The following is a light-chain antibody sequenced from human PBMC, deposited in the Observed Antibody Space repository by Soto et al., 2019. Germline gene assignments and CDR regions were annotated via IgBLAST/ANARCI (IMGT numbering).Light chain of an antibody. CDR2: GAS. CDR3: QQYNDWPLT. J-gene: IGKJ4*01. CDR1: QSVNSN. Sequence: EKVMTQSPAALSVSPGERATLSCRASQSVNSNLAWYQQKPGQAPRLLLYGASTRATGVPARFSGSASGTEFTITISSLQSEDSAVYYCQQYNDWPLTFGGGTKVEIK. V-gene: IGKV3-15*01.